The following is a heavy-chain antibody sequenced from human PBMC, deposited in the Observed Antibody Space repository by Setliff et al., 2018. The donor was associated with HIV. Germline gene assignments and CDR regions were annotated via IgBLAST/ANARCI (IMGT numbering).Heavy chain of an antibody. CDR2: VYHTGST. J-gene: IGHJ3*02. Sequence: PSETLSLTCGVSGYSMSSGYYWGWIRQPPGKGLEWIGNVYHTGSTYYNASLKSRVTISADTSKNQFSLKLSSVTAADTAVYYCARDTHAFDIWGQGTMVTVSS. V-gene: IGHV4-38-2*02. CDR1: GYSMSSGYY. CDR3: ARDTHAFDI.